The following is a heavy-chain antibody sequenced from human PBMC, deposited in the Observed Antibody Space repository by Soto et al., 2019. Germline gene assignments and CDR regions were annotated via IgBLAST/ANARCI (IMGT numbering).Heavy chain of an antibody. CDR3: VQSNFTIFGVCFDY. J-gene: IGHJ4*02. CDR1: GFSLSTSGVG. D-gene: IGHD3-3*01. V-gene: IGHV2-5*02. Sequence: QITLKESGPTLVKPTQTLTLTCTISGFSLSTSGVGVGWIRQPPGKALEWLALIYWDDDKRYSPSLKSRLTITKDTSKNQVVLTMTNMDPVDAATYYCVQSNFTIFGVCFDYWGQGTLVTVSS. CDR2: IYWDDDK.